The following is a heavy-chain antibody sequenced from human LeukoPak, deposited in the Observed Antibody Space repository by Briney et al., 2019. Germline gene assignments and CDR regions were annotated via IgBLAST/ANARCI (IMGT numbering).Heavy chain of an antibody. CDR2: IHYSGST. J-gene: IGHJ2*01. V-gene: IGHV4-61*08. Sequence: SETLSLTCTVSGGSISSGGYYWSWIRQPPGKGLEWIGYIHYSGSTNYHPSLKSRVTISADTSKNQFSLKLSSVTAADTAVYYCARGIRAGVGYWYFDLWGRGTLVTVST. CDR1: GGSISSGGYY. D-gene: IGHD3-10*01. CDR3: ARGIRAGVGYWYFDL.